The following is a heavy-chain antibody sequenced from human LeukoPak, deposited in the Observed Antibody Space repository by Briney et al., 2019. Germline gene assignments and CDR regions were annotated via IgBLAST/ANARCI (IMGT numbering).Heavy chain of an antibody. Sequence: PGRSLRLSCAASGFTFDDYAMHWVRRAPGKGLEWGSGISWNSGSIGYADSVKGRFTISRDNAKNSLYLQMNSLRAEDMALYYCAKVVSRLLNDAFDIWGQGTMVTVSS. CDR3: AKVVSRLLNDAFDI. CDR2: ISWNSGSI. CDR1: GFTFDDYA. J-gene: IGHJ3*02. D-gene: IGHD2-15*01. V-gene: IGHV3-9*03.